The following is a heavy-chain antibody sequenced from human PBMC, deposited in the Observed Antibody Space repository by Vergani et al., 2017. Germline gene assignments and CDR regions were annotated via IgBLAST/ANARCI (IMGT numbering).Heavy chain of an antibody. CDR3: AREDCYIWSY. V-gene: IGHV3-48*01. CDR1: GFIFSDYN. D-gene: IGHD2-21*01. CDR2: IRPSSTTI. Sequence: EVPLVESGGGLVQPGGSLRLSCAASGFIFSDYNMNWARQAPGKGLEWVSYIRPSSTTIYYEDSVKGRFTSSRDNARNTLYLQMNSLRAEDTAVYYCAREDCYIWSYWGQGTLVTVSS. J-gene: IGHJ4*02.